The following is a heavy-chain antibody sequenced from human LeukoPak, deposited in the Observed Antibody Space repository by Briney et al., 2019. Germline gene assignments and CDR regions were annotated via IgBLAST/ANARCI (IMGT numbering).Heavy chain of an antibody. V-gene: IGHV3-49*03. CDR3: TRDVDDFWSGYYNSFDY. Sequence: GGSLRLSCTASGFTFGDYAMSWFRQAPGKGLEWVGFIRSKAYGGTTEYAASVKGRFTISRDDSKSIAYLQMNSLKTEDTAVYYCTRDVDDFWSGYYNSFDYWGQGTLVTVSS. J-gene: IGHJ4*02. CDR2: IRSKAYGGTT. CDR1: GFTFGDYA. D-gene: IGHD3-3*01.